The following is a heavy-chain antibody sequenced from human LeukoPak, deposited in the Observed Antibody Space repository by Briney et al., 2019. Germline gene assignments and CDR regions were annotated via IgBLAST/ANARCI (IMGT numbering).Heavy chain of an antibody. CDR3: AKDSRYDTMIVVVISFDY. V-gene: IGHV3-23*01. D-gene: IGHD3-22*01. J-gene: IGHJ4*02. Sequence: GGSLRLSCTASGFTFSSYAMSWVRQAPGKGLEWVSAISGSGGSTYYADSVKGRFTISRDNSKNTLYLQMNSLRAEDTAVYYCAKDSRYDTMIVVVISFDYWGQGTLVTVSS. CDR2: ISGSGGST. CDR1: GFTFSSYA.